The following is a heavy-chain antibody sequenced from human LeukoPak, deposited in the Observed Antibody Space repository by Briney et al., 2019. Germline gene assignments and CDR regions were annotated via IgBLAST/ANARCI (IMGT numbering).Heavy chain of an antibody. CDR3: ARDRSRGGSSTPVYDP. D-gene: IGHD2-2*01. V-gene: IGHV1-8*03. J-gene: IGHJ5*02. CDR1: GYTFTSYD. Sequence: GASVKVSCKASGYTFTSYDINWVRQATGQGLEWMGWMNPNSGNTGYAQKFQGRVTITRNTSIGTAYMELSSLRSEDTAVYYCARDRSRGGSSTPVYDPWGQGTLVTVSS. CDR2: MNPNSGNT.